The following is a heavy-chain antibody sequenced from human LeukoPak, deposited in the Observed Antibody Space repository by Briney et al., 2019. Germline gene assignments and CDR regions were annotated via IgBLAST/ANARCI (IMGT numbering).Heavy chain of an antibody. CDR3: AREGYYDSRIDY. D-gene: IGHD3-22*01. V-gene: IGHV4-59*12. J-gene: IGHJ4*02. CDR1: GGSISSYY. CDR2: IYYSGST. Sequence: SETLSLTCTVSGGSISSYYWSWIRQPPGKGLEWIGYIYYSGSTNYNPSLKSRVTMSVDTSKNQFSLKLSSVTAADTAVYYCAREGYYDSRIDYWGQGTLVTVSS.